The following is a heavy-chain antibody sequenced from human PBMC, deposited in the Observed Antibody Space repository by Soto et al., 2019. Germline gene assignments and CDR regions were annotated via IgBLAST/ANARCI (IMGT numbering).Heavy chain of an antibody. CDR1: GGTFSSYA. V-gene: IGHV1-69*13. CDR3: ARVVNYYDSSGYVY. Sequence: GASGKFSVKASGGTFSSYAISWVRQAPVQGLEWIGGIIPIFGTANYAQKFQGRVTITADESTSTAYMELSSLRSEDTAVYYCARVVNYYDSSGYVYSGQSPLVPDS. CDR2: IIPIFGTA. J-gene: IGHJ4*02. D-gene: IGHD3-22*01.